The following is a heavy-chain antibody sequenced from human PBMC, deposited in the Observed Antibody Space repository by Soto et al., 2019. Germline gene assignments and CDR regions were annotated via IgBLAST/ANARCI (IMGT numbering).Heavy chain of an antibody. D-gene: IGHD5-12*01. Sequence: EVQLVESGGGLVQPGGSLRLSCAASGFTFSSYWMHWVRQAPGKGLVWVSRINSDGSSTSYADSVKGRFTISRDNAKNTLYLQMNRQRAEDRAVYYCASPILRTEDYYGMDVWGQGTTGTVSS. V-gene: IGHV3-74*01. CDR3: ASPILRTEDYYGMDV. CDR1: GFTFSSYW. CDR2: INSDGSST. J-gene: IGHJ6*02.